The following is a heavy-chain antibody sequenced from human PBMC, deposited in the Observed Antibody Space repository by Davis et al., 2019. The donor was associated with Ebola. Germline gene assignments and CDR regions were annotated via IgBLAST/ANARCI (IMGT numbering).Heavy chain of an antibody. CDR2: SSGSGGST. Sequence: GESLKISCAASGFTFSSYAMSWVRQAPGKGLEWVSASSGSGGSTYYADSVKGRFTISRDNSKNTLYLQMNSLRAEDTAVYYCAKDRSRFLEWLLYYGMDVWGQGTTVTVSS. J-gene: IGHJ6*02. CDR3: AKDRSRFLEWLLYYGMDV. D-gene: IGHD3-3*01. CDR1: GFTFSSYA. V-gene: IGHV3-23*01.